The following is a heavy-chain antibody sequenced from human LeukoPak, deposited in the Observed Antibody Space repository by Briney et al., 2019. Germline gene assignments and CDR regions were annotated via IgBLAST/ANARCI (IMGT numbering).Heavy chain of an antibody. J-gene: IGHJ4*02. CDR1: GFTFGSYW. D-gene: IGHD5-12*01. Sequence: GGSLRLSCAASGFTFGSYWMTWVRQAPGKGLERVANIKQDGSEKYYVDSVKGRFTISRDNAKNSLYLQMSSLRVEDTAVYYCARGGSVGSGYSPYWGQGILVSVSS. CDR2: IKQDGSEK. V-gene: IGHV3-7*01. CDR3: ARGGSVGSGYSPY.